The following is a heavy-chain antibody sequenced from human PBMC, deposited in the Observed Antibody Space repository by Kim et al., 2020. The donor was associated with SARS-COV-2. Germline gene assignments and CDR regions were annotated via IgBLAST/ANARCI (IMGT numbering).Heavy chain of an antibody. J-gene: IGHJ4*02. CDR2: IKSKTDGGTT. Sequence: GGSLRLSCAASGFTFSNAWMSWVRQAPGKGLEWVGRIKSKTDGGTTDYAAPVKGRFTISRYDSKNTLYLQMNSLKTEDTAVYYCTTPLSYYYDSSGYYYGPQAQNDYWGQGTLVTVSS. CDR1: GFTFSNAW. D-gene: IGHD3-22*01. CDR3: TTPLSYYYDSSGYYYGPQAQNDY. V-gene: IGHV3-15*01.